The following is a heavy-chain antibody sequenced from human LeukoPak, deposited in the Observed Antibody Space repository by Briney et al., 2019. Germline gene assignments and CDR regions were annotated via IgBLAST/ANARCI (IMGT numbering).Heavy chain of an antibody. CDR2: SSTSGSIT. D-gene: IGHD4-17*01. V-gene: IGHV3-11*01. J-gene: IGHJ4*02. Sequence: GGSLRLSCAASGFTFSDYYMSWIRQAPGKGLQWLAYSSTSGSITYYADSVKGRFTISRDNSKNTLYLQMNSLRAEDTAVYYCARDRGYGDYYFDYWGQGTLVTVSS. CDR3: ARDRGYGDYYFDY. CDR1: GFTFSDYY.